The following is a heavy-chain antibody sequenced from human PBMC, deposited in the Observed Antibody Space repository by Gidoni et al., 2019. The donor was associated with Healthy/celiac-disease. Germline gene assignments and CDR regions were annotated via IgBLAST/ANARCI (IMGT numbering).Heavy chain of an antibody. CDR2: ISYDGSNK. J-gene: IGHJ4*02. Sequence: QVQLVESGGGVVQPVRSLRLSCSASGFTFSSYGMHWVRQSPGKGREWVAVISYDGSNKYYADAVKGRFTISRDNSKNTLYLQMNSLRAEDTAVYYCANMFDGSGSTDYWGQGTLVTVSS. CDR1: GFTFSSYG. V-gene: IGHV3-30*18. CDR3: ANMFDGSGSTDY. D-gene: IGHD3-10*01.